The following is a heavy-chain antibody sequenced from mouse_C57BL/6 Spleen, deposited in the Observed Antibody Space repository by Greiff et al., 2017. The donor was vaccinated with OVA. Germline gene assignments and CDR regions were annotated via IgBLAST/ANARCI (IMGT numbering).Heavy chain of an antibody. Sequence: SGAELVRPGASVTLSCKASGYTFTDYEMHWVKQTPVHGLEWIGAIDPETGGTAYNQKFKGKAILTADKSTSTAYMELRSLTSEDSAVYYCTRTDYYGYPRFAYWGQGTLVTVSA. D-gene: IGHD2-2*01. V-gene: IGHV1-15*01. CDR2: IDPETGGT. J-gene: IGHJ3*01. CDR1: GYTFTDYE. CDR3: TRTDYYGYPRFAY.